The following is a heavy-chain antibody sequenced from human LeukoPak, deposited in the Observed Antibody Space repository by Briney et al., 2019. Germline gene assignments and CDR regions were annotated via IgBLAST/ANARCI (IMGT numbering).Heavy chain of an antibody. D-gene: IGHD1-26*01. V-gene: IGHV4-59*01. CDR3: AGSYY. CDR1: GGSISSYY. CDR2: IYYSGST. J-gene: IGHJ4*02. Sequence: PSEILSLTCTVSGGSISSYYWSWIRQPPGKGLEWIGYIYYSGSTNYNPSLKSRVTISVDTSKNQFSLKLSSVTAADTAVYYCAGSYYWGQGTLVTVSS.